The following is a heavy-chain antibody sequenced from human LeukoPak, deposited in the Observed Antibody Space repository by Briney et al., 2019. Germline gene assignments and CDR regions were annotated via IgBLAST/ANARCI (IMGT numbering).Heavy chain of an antibody. J-gene: IGHJ4*02. V-gene: IGHV1-2*02. D-gene: IGHD3-16*02. CDR3: ARDHLTVIEGPGN. CDR2: INPNSGGT. CDR1: GYTFTDYY. Sequence: ASVKVTCKASGYTFTDYYMYRVRQTPGQGLEWMGWINPNSGGTNYAQKFQGRVTMTRDTSVTTAYMELSRLRFDDTAVYYCARDHLTVIEGPGNWGQGTLVTVSS.